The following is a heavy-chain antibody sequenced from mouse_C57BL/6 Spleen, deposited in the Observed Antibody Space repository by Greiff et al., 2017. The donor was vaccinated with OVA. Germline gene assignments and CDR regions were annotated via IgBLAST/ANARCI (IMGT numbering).Heavy chain of an antibody. CDR2: IDPETGGT. J-gene: IGHJ1*03. CDR3: TKTTEGYFEV. V-gene: IGHV1-15*01. Sequence: VQLQESGAELVRPGASVTLSCKASGYTFTDYEMHWVKQTPVHGLEWIGAIDPETGGTAYNQKFKGKAILTADKSSSTAYMELRSLTSEDSAVYYCTKTTEGYFEVWGTGTTGTVSS. D-gene: IGHD1-1*01. CDR1: GYTFTDYE.